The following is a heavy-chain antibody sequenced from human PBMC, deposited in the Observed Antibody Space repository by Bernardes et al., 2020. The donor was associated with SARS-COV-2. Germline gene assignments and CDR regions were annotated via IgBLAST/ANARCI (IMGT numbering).Heavy chain of an antibody. D-gene: IGHD3-22*01. J-gene: IGHJ4*02. Sequence: ASVKVSCKASGYTFTGYYMHWVRQAPGQGLEWMGWINPNSGGTNYAQKFQGRVTMTRDTSISTAYMELSRLRSDDTAVYYCARYPSGPYYDSSGYRRLTVGFDYWGQGTLVTVSS. CDR1: GYTFTGYY. V-gene: IGHV1-2*02. CDR3: ARYPSGPYYDSSGYRRLTVGFDY. CDR2: INPNSGGT.